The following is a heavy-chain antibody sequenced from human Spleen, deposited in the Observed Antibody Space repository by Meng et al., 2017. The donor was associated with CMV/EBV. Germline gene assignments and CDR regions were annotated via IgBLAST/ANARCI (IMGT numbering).Heavy chain of an antibody. CDR2: ISSSSSYI. V-gene: IGHV3-21*01. CDR3: ASLPYDFWSG. J-gene: IGHJ1*01. D-gene: IGHD3-3*01. Sequence: EVQLVESGGGLVKPGGSRRLSCAASGFTFSSYSMNGVRQAPGKGLEWVSSISSSSSYIYYADSVKGRFTISRDNAKNSLYLQMNSLRAEDTAVYYCASLPYDFWSGWGQGTLCNVSS. CDR1: GFTFSSYS.